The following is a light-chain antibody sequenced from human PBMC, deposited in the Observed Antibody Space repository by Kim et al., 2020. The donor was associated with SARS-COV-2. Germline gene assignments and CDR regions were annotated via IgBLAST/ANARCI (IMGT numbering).Light chain of an antibody. J-gene: IGKJ1*01. CDR2: QAS. CDR1: QSVHIW. CDR3: QQYHTHST. Sequence: SASVGDTVTSTCRASQSVHIWLASYQQIPGKAPKLFIHQASNLQSVVPSRFSGRGSGSEFTLTINSLQSGDFATYYCQQYHTHSTFGQGTKVDIK. V-gene: IGKV1-5*03.